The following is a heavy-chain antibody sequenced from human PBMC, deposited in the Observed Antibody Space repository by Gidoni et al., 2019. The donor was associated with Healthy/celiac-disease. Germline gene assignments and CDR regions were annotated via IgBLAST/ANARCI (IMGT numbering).Heavy chain of an antibody. V-gene: IGHV5-10-1*03. CDR2: IDPSDSYT. D-gene: IGHD2-15*01. Sequence: EVQLVQSGAEVKKPGESLRISCTGSGYSFTSYWISWVRKMPGKGLEWMGRIDPSDSYTNYSPSFQGHVTISADKSISTAYLQWSSLKASDTAMYYCARHPFRGGSGGSCYYYYMDVWGKGTTVTVSS. CDR1: GYSFTSYW. CDR3: ARHPFRGGSGGSCYYYYMDV. J-gene: IGHJ6*03.